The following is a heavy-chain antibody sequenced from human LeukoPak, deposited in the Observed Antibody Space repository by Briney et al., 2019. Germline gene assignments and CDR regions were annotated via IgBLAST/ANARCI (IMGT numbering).Heavy chain of an antibody. CDR3: ARAYTGYCSSTSCPWGYYYYYYMDV. D-gene: IGHD2-2*01. J-gene: IGHJ6*03. CDR2: INHSGST. V-gene: IGHV4-34*01. Sequence: PSETLSLTCAVYGGSFSGYYWSWIRHTPGKGLECIGEINHSGSTNYNPSLKSRVTISVDTSRNQFSLKLCSVTAADTAVYYCARAYTGYCSSTSCPWGYYYYYYMDVWGKGTTVTVSS. CDR1: GGSFSGYY.